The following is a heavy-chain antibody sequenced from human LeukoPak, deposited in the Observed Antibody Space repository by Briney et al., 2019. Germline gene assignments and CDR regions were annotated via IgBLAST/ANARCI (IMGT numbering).Heavy chain of an antibody. V-gene: IGHV3-48*01. D-gene: IGHD2-15*01. J-gene: IGHJ4*02. Sequence: GGSLRLSCAASGFTFSSYRMNWVRQAPGKGLEWVSHISGGSPVIDYADSVKGRFIISRENAKNSLYLQMNSLRAEDTAVYYCTRGYYRVDFWGQGTLVTVSS. CDR1: GFTFSSYR. CDR3: TRGYYRVDF. CDR2: ISGGSPVI.